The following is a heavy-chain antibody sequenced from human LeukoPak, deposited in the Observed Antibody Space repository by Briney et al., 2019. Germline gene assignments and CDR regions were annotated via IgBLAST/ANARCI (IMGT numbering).Heavy chain of an antibody. CDR1: GFTFDDYA. CDR2: ISWNSGSI. V-gene: IGHV3-9*01. D-gene: IGHD6-13*01. Sequence: GRSLRLSCAASGFTFDDYAMHWVRQAPGKGLEWVSGISWNSGSIGYADSVKGRFTISGDNAKNSLYLQMNSLRAEDTALYYCAKDGSSSWFEVFPDYWGQGTLVTVSS. J-gene: IGHJ4*02. CDR3: AKDGSSSWFEVFPDY.